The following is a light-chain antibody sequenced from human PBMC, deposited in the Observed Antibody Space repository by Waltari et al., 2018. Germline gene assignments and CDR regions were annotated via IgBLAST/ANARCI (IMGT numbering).Light chain of an antibody. CDR1: QRLSSY. J-gene: IGKJ3*01. CDR2: KTS. CDR3: QQYNSYPFT. V-gene: IGKV1-5*03. Sequence: GDRLTIIGRAGQRLSSYLSWYQQKPGKAPNLLIYKTSSLETGVPSSFSGTGSGTEFTLTISSLQPDDIATYYCQQYNSYPFTFGPGTKVDIK.